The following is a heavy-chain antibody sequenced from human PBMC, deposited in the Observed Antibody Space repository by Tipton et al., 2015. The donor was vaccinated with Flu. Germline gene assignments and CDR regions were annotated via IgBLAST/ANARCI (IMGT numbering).Heavy chain of an antibody. CDR2: ISSSSGAT. Sequence: SLRLSCAASGITFSSYAMSWVRQAPGKGLEWVSGISSSSGATYHADSVQGRFTISRDNSKNALYLQMSSLRAEDTAVYYCARGPQVPVWPYYYGMDVWGQGTTVTVSS. V-gene: IGHV3-23*01. D-gene: IGHD2-2*01. CDR1: GITFSSYA. J-gene: IGHJ6*02. CDR3: ARGPQVPVWPYYYGMDV.